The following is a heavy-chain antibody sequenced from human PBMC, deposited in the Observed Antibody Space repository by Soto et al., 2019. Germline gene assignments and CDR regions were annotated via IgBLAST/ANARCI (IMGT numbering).Heavy chain of an antibody. CDR3: AKAETYSTSSPFDY. D-gene: IGHD6-6*01. V-gene: IGHV1-8*01. J-gene: IGHJ4*02. CDR1: GYTFTNYN. Sequence: QVQLVQSGAEVKKPGASVKVSCKTSGYTFTNYNINWVRQATGQGLGWMGWMNPNSGNTGYAQKLQGRVTMTKNTSITTAYMEVSSLRSGDTAVYYCAKAETYSTSSPFDYWGQGTLVTVSS. CDR2: MNPNSGNT.